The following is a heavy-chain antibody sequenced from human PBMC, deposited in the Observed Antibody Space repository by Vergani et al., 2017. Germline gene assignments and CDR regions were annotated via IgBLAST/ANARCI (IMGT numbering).Heavy chain of an antibody. CDR1: GFTFSSHA. V-gene: IGHV3-23*01. Sequence: EVQLLQSEGAVVQPGGSLRLSCVASGFTFSSHAMCSVRQGHGQGLEWVSSIKNTGDSTHYADSVKGRFTISRDNSKNTLYLQMNILRVEDTAVYYCGRGSDNYNWGQGTLVTVSS. CDR3: GRGSDNYN. CDR2: IKNTGDST. J-gene: IGHJ4*02. D-gene: IGHD1-1*01.